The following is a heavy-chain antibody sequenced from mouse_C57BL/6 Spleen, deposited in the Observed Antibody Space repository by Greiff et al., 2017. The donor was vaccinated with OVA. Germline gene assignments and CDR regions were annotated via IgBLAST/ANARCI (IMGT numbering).Heavy chain of an antibody. Sequence: QVQLKESGAELMKPGASVKLSCKATGYTFNGYWIEWVKQRPGHGLEWIGEILPGSGSTKYNEKFKGKATFTADTSSNTAYMQLSSLTTEDSAIDYCAPITTVVEWGWFAYWGQGTLVTVSA. CDR1: GYTFNGYW. CDR2: ILPGSGST. J-gene: IGHJ3*01. V-gene: IGHV1-9*01. D-gene: IGHD1-1*01. CDR3: APITTVVEWGWFAY.